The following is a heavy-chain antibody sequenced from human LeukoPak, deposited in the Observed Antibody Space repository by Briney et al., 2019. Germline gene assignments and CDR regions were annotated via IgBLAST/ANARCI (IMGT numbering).Heavy chain of an antibody. J-gene: IGHJ4*02. D-gene: IGHD4-17*01. Sequence: GGSLRLSCAASGFTFSSCWMSWVRQAPGKGLEWVASIKQDGSEKYYVDSVKGRFTISRDNAKNSQYLEMNSLRAEDTAVYYYAREGRTTATFDYWGQGTLVTVSS. V-gene: IGHV3-7*03. CDR1: GFTFSSCW. CDR2: IKQDGSEK. CDR3: AREGRTTATFDY.